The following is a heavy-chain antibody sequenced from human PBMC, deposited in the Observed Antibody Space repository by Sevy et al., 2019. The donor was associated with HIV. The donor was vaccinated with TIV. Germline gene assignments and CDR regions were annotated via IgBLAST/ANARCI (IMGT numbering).Heavy chain of an antibody. V-gene: IGHV3-30*18. CDR1: GFTFSSYG. Sequence: GGSLRLSCAASGFTFSSYGMHWVRQAPGKGLEWVAVISYDGSNKYYADSVKGRFTISSDNSKNTLYLQMNSLRAEDTAVYYCAKDYYDSSGYPTHWGQGTLVTVSS. CDR3: AKDYYDSSGYPTH. J-gene: IGHJ4*02. D-gene: IGHD3-22*01. CDR2: ISYDGSNK.